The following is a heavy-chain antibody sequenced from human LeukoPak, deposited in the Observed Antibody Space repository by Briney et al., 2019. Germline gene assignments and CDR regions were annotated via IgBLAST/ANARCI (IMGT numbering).Heavy chain of an antibody. V-gene: IGHV4-34*01. CDR3: ARVDGATTRAFDI. D-gene: IGHD1-26*01. CDR2: INHSGST. CDR1: GGSFSGYY. Sequence: SETLSLTCAVYGGSFSGYYWSWIRQPPGKGLEWIGEINHSGSTNYNPSLKSRVTISVDTSKNQFSLKLSSVTAADTAVYYCARVDGATTRAFDIWGQGTMVTVSS. J-gene: IGHJ3*02.